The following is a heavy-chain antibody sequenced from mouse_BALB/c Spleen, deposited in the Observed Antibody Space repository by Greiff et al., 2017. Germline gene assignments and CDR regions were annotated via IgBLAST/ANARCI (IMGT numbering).Heavy chain of an antibody. J-gene: IGHJ4*01. CDR1: GYSITSDYA. D-gene: IGHD1-1*01. V-gene: IGHV3-2*02. Sequence: EVKLMESGPGLVKPSQSLSLTCTVTGYSITSDYAWYWIRQFPGNKLEWMGYISYSGSTSYNPSLKSRISITRDTSKNQFFLQLNSVTTEDTATYYCARNDGSSPHYYAMDYWGQGTSVTVSS. CDR2: ISYSGST. CDR3: ARNDGSSPHYYAMDY.